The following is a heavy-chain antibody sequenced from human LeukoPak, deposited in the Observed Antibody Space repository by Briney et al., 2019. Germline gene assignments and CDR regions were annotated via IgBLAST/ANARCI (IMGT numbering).Heavy chain of an antibody. J-gene: IGHJ1*01. CDR1: GFTFSSYA. CDR2: ISGRGGST. CDR3: AKDFRLRGYYSPRYFQH. Sequence: GGSLRLSCAASGFTFSSYAMSWVRQAPGKGLEWVSAISGRGGSTYYADSVKGRFTISRDNSKNTLYLQMNSLRAEDTAVYYCAKDFRLRGYYSPRYFQHWGQGTLVTVSS. D-gene: IGHD3-22*01. V-gene: IGHV3-23*01.